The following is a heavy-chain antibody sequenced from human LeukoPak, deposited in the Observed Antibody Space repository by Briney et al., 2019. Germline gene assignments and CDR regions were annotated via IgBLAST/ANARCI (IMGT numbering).Heavy chain of an antibody. Sequence: ASVKVSCKVSGYTLTELSMHWVRQAPGQGLEWMGWINPNSGGTNYAQKFQGRVTMTRDTSISTAYMELSRLRSDDTAVYYCARDRYYDSSGYLYYWGQGTLVTVSS. CDR3: ARDRYYDSSGYLYY. CDR2: INPNSGGT. J-gene: IGHJ4*02. D-gene: IGHD3-22*01. CDR1: GYTLTELS. V-gene: IGHV1-2*02.